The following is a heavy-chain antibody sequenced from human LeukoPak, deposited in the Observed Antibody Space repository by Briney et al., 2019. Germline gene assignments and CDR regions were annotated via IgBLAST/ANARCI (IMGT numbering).Heavy chain of an antibody. J-gene: IGHJ5*02. Sequence: SETLSLTCTVSGGSISSYCWSWIRQPPGKGLEWIGYIYYSGSTNYNPSLKSRVTISVDTSKNQFSLKLSSVTAADTAVYYCARGKHYYGSGSLSEAWGQGTLVTVSS. V-gene: IGHV4-59*01. CDR2: IYYSGST. CDR3: ARGKHYYGSGSLSEA. CDR1: GGSISSYC. D-gene: IGHD3-10*01.